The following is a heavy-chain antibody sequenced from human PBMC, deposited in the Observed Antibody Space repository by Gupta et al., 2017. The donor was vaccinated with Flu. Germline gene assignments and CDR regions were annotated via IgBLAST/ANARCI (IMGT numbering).Heavy chain of an antibody. Sequence: QVQLVQSGAEVKKPGSSVKVSCKASGGTFSSYTISWVRQAPGQGLEWMGRIIPILGIANYAQKFQGRVTITADKSTSTAYMELSSLRSEDTAVYYCASNAGGGPARNDYWGQGTLVTVSS. V-gene: IGHV1-69*02. J-gene: IGHJ4*02. D-gene: IGHD2-8*01. CDR3: ASNAGGGPARNDY. CDR2: IIPILGIA. CDR1: GGTFSSYT.